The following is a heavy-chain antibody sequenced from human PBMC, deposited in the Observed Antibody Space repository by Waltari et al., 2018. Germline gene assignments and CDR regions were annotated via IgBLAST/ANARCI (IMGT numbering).Heavy chain of an antibody. J-gene: IGHJ4*02. V-gene: IGHV3-9*01. Sequence: EVQLVESGGGLVQPGRSLRLSCAASGFTFEDYAMHWVRQAPGKGLEWVSGISWNSGSIGYADSVKGRFTISRDNAKNSLYLQMNSLRAEDTALYYCAKDFSQQLGTNIDYWGQGTLVTVSS. CDR1: GFTFEDYA. CDR3: AKDFSQQLGTNIDY. D-gene: IGHD6-13*01. CDR2: ISWNSGSI.